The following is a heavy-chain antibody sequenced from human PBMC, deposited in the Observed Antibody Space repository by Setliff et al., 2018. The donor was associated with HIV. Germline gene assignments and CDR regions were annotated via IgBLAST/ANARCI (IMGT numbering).Heavy chain of an antibody. J-gene: IGHJ4*02. V-gene: IGHV3-23*01. CDR1: GGSFSDFY. CDR2: VGAVGAPT. Sequence: ETLSLTCAVFGGSFSDFYWSWIRQPPGKGLEWVSTVGAVGAPTHYAESVKGRFTISKDNSKNMLYLQMNNLTTEDTAVYYCVNRAWLESWGQGTLVTVSS. CDR3: VNRAWLES.